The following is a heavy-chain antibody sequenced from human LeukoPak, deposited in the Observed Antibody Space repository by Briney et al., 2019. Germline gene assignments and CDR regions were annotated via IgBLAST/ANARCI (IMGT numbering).Heavy chain of an antibody. J-gene: IGHJ4*02. V-gene: IGHV3-48*03. D-gene: IGHD1-1*01. Sequence: GGSLRLSCAASGFTFSEFNMNWVRQAPGKGLEWIAYISSSGTTTLYADSVKGRFTISRDNAENSLSLQMNGLRPDDTAFYFCAKKGYSHNWFSYWGQGTLVTVSS. CDR3: AKKGYSHNWFSY. CDR2: ISSSGTTT. CDR1: GFTFSEFN.